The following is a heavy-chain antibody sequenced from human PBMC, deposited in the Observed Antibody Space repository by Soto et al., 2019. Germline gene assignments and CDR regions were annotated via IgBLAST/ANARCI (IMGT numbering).Heavy chain of an antibody. V-gene: IGHV3-30*09. CDR2: ISYGGDNK. CDR3: AKARHSTSWYGVEADF. D-gene: IGHD6-13*01. CDR1: RFIFSDYA. J-gene: IGHJ4*02. Sequence: QVQLVESGGGVVQPGRSLRLSCAASRFIFSDYAMHGLRQAPGKGLEWVAVISYGGDNKYYAESVRGRFAISRDNLKNTLYLQMNSLNPEDTAVYHCAKARHSTSWYGVEADFWGQGTLVTVSS.